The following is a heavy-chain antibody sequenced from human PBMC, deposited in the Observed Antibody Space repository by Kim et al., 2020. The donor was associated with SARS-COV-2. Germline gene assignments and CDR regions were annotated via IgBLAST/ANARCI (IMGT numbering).Heavy chain of an antibody. CDR2: ISGDGVTT. CDR1: GFTFRNHV. CDR3: VKDKFVFYYFDF. V-gene: IGHV3-64D*09. Sequence: GGSLRLSCSASGFTFRNHVMHWVRQAPGKGLQYLSGISGDGVTTFYADSVKGRFTISRDNSKNTLFLQMSSLTPEDTAVYFCVKDKFVFYYFDFWGQGSLVTVS. D-gene: IGHD3-10*01. J-gene: IGHJ4*02.